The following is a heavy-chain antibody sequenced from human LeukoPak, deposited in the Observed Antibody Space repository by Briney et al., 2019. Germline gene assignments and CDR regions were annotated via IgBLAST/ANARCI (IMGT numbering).Heavy chain of an antibody. CDR1: GFTFSSYA. J-gene: IGHJ5*02. V-gene: IGHV3-23*01. D-gene: IGHD2-2*01. Sequence: GGSLRLSCAASGFTFSSYAMSWIRHAPGEGLEWVSAISDSGGTTYYADSVKGRFTISRDNSKNTLYLQMNSLRGEDTAVYYCAKLTRGYCSSTACPNWFDPWGQGTLVTVSS. CDR3: AKLTRGYCSSTACPNWFDP. CDR2: ISDSGGTT.